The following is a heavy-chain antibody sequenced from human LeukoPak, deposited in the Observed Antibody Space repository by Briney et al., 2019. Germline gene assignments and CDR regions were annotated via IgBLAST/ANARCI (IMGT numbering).Heavy chain of an antibody. CDR1: GFTFSSCW. CDR2: INQDGSEK. V-gene: IGHV3-7*01. CDR3: ARVSRDGYYYYYYMDV. Sequence: GGSLRLSCAASGFTFSSCWMSWGRQAPGRGLEWVANINQDGSEKYYLDSVKGRFTISRDNAKNSLYLQMNSLRAEDTAVYYCARVSRDGYYYYYYMDVWGKGTTVTVSS. J-gene: IGHJ6*03. D-gene: IGHD5-24*01.